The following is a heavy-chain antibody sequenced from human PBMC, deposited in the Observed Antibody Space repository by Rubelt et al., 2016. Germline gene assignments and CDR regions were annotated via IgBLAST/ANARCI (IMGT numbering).Heavy chain of an antibody. CDR1: GFSLSTSGMC. CDR2: IDCADDK. D-gene: IGHD1-26*01. Sequence: QVTLRESGPALVKPTQTLTLTCTFSGFSLSTSGMCVSWIRQPPGTALEWLARIDCADDKYYSTSLKTRLYTSKDTDNNQLLRTMTNMDPVDTATYYCAGIIVDAYWFDPWGQGTPVTVSS. V-gene: IGHV2-70*15. J-gene: IGHJ5*02. CDR3: AGIIVDAYWFDP.